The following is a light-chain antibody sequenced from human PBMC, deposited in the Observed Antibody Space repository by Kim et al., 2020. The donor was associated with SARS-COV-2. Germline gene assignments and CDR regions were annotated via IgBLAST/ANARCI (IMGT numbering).Light chain of an antibody. Sequence: KTLTISCARSSGSIASNYVQWYQQRPGSSPTTVIYEDNQRPSGVPDRFSGSIDSSSNSASLTISGLKTEDEADYYCQSYDSSNHRVFGGGTKLTVL. V-gene: IGLV6-57*01. CDR1: SGSIASNY. CDR3: QSYDSSNHRV. CDR2: EDN. J-gene: IGLJ3*02.